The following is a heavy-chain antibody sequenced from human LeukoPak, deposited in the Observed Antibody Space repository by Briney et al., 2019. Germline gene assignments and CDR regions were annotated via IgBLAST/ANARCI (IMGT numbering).Heavy chain of an antibody. Sequence: GGSLRLSCAASGFTVSSNYMSWVRQAPGKGLEWVAVISYDGSNKYYADSVKGRFTISRDNSKNTLYLQMNSLRAEDTAVYYCASLPIDLTGGGNSGALDYWGQGTLVTVSS. D-gene: IGHD2-8*02. CDR2: ISYDGSNK. CDR1: GFTVSSNY. CDR3: ASLPIDLTGGGNSGALDY. V-gene: IGHV3-30*03. J-gene: IGHJ4*02.